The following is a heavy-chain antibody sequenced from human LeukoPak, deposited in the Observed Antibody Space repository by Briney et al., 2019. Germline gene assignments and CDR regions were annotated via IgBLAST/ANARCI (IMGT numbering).Heavy chain of an antibody. Sequence: ASVKVSCKASGYTFTSYGISWVRQAPGQGLEWMGWISAYNGNTNYAQKLQGRVTMTTDTSTSTAYMELRSLRSDDTAVYYCARDYSSSWYGNDYYYYGMDVWGQGTTVTVSS. CDR2: ISAYNGNT. J-gene: IGHJ6*02. CDR1: GYTFTSYG. V-gene: IGHV1-18*01. D-gene: IGHD6-13*01. CDR3: ARDYSSSWYGNDYYYYGMDV.